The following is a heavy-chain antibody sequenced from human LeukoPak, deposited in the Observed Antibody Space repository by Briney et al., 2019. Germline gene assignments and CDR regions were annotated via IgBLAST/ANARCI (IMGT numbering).Heavy chain of an antibody. CDR3: ARDLTAAANNWFDP. CDR2: ISSSGSTI. Sequence: GGSLRLSSAASGFTFSDYYMSWIRQAPGKGLGWVSYISSSGSTIYYADSVKGRFTISRDNAKNSLYLQMNSLRAEDAAVYYCARDLTAAANNWFDPWGQGTLVTVSS. CDR1: GFTFSDYY. D-gene: IGHD2-2*01. J-gene: IGHJ5*02. V-gene: IGHV3-11*01.